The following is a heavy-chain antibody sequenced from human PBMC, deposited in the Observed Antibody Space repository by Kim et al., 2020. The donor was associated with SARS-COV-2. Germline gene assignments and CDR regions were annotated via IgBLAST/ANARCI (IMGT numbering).Heavy chain of an antibody. Sequence: SETLSLTCTVSGGSISSGGYYWSWIRQHPGKGLEWIGYIYYSGSTYYNPSLKSRVTLPLYTSKNESSVKWFAVTDLDTAVYYGVTTRVNRATMVGGVID. CDR1: GGSISSGGYY. V-gene: IGHV4-31*03. CDR2: IYYSGST. J-gene: IGHJ4*01. CDR3: VTTRVNRATMVGGVID. D-gene: IGHD3-10*01.